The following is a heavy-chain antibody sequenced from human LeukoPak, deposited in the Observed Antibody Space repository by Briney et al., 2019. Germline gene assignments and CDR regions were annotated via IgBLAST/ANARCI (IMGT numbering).Heavy chain of an antibody. Sequence: PSETLSLTCTVSGGSISSYYWSWLRQPPGKGLEWIGYIYYSGSTNYNYSLKSRVTISVDTSKNQFSLKLSSVTAADTAVYYCARASAAGTGRSYYYYGMDVWGQGTTVTVSS. J-gene: IGHJ6*02. D-gene: IGHD6-13*01. V-gene: IGHV4-59*01. CDR1: GGSISSYY. CDR3: ARASAAGTGRSYYYYGMDV. CDR2: IYYSGST.